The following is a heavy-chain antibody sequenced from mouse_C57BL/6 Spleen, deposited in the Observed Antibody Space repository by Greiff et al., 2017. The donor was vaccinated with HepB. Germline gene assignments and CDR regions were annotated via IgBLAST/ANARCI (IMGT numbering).Heavy chain of an antibody. Sequence: EVQVVESGPGLVKPSQSLSLTCSVTGYSITSGYYWNWIRQFPGNKLEWMGYISYDGSNNYNPSLKNRISITRDTSKNQFFLKLNSVTTEDTATYYCARELRSYAMDYWGQGTSVTVSS. J-gene: IGHJ4*01. V-gene: IGHV3-6*01. CDR1: GYSITSGYY. CDR3: ARELRSYAMDY. D-gene: IGHD1-1*01. CDR2: ISYDGSN.